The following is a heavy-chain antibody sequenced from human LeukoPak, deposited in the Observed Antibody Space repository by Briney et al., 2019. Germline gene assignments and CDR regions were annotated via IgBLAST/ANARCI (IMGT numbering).Heavy chain of an antibody. CDR2: LDYSGSI. Sequence: SETLSLTCTVSGYRLSSGYHWGWIRQTPGKGLEWLGSLDYSGSIYDNPSLRSRVTISLDTSKIQVYLKVKSVTAAETAVYYCVRSEIDDYSKYWGQGTLVIVSS. D-gene: IGHD4-11*01. J-gene: IGHJ4*02. CDR3: VRSEIDDYSKY. CDR1: GYRLSSGYH. V-gene: IGHV4-38-2*02.